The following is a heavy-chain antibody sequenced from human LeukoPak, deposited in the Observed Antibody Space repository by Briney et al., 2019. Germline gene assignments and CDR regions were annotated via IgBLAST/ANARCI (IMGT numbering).Heavy chain of an antibody. J-gene: IGHJ4*02. CDR1: GFTVSSNY. CDR2: IYSGGST. CDR3: ARARISNYDYVWGSYRYDY. D-gene: IGHD3-16*02. V-gene: IGHV3-66*01. Sequence: PGGSLRLSCAASGFTVSSNYMSWVRQAPGKGLEWVSVIYSGGSTYYADSVKGRFTIPRDNPKNTLYLQMNSLRAEDTAVYYCARARISNYDYVWGSYRYDYWGQGTLVTVSS.